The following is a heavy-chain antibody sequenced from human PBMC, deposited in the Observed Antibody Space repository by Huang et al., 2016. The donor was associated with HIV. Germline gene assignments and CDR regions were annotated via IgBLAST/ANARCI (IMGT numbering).Heavy chain of an antibody. CDR3: ARREHRSGSYWDDAFDV. V-gene: IGHV4-39*01. CDR1: GGLISRSDSY. Sequence: QLQLQESGPGLVKPSETLSLTCTVSGGLISRSDSYWDWICPPPGKGLEWIGRITYSGTTYYNPSLNRRVTISVETSKNQSSLKGSSVTAADTAVFYCARREHRSGSYWDDAFDVWGQGTMVTVSS. J-gene: IGHJ3*01. CDR2: ITYSGTT. D-gene: IGHD1-26*01.